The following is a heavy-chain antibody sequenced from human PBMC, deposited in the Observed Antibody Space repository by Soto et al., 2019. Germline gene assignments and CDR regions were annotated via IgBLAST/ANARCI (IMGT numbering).Heavy chain of an antibody. D-gene: IGHD2-21*02. Sequence: KVSCKASGGTFNTYAITWVRQAPGQGLEWVGRIIPIFGKTNYAQKFQGRVTISADESTNTAYLELSSLRSEDTAVYYCARAYIRYCDGDCSNFDYWGQGTLVTVSS. CDR1: GGTFNTYA. V-gene: IGHV1-69*15. CDR2: IIPIFGKT. CDR3: ARAYIRYCDGDCSNFDY. J-gene: IGHJ4*02.